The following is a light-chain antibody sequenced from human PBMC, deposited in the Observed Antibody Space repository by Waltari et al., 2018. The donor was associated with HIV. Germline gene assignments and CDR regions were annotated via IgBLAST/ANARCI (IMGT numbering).Light chain of an antibody. V-gene: IGKV1-27*01. Sequence: DVQMTQSPSSLSASVGDRVAITCRASQGIGSDLAWYQQKPGKVPRLLIYGVSTLQSGVPARFSGSGSGTDVTLTITNLQTEDFSFYCCQRYDRAPYTFGPGTRLELK. CDR3: QRYDRAPYT. CDR1: QGIGSD. J-gene: IGKJ2*01. CDR2: GVS.